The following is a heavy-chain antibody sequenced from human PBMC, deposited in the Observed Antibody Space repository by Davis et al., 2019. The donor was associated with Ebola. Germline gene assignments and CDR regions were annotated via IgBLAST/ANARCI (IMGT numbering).Heavy chain of an antibody. CDR2: ISSSNTYT. Sequence: PGGSLRLSCAASGFTFSSYWMSWVRQAPGKGLEWVSYISSSNTYTNYADSVKGRFTISRDNSKNTLYLQMNSLRAEDTAVYYCAKDRPRNYYDSSGYYPFDYWGQGTLVTVSS. CDR1: GFTFSSYW. CDR3: AKDRPRNYYDSSGYYPFDY. J-gene: IGHJ4*02. D-gene: IGHD3-22*01. V-gene: IGHV3-11*05.